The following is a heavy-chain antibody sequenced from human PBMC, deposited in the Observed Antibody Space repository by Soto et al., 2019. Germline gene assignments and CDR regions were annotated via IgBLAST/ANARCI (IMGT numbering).Heavy chain of an antibody. V-gene: IGHV1-69*13. CDR1: GGTFSSYA. Sequence: SVKVSCKASGGTFSSYAISWVRQAPGQGREWMGGIIPIFGTANYAQKFQGRVTITADESTSTAYMELSSLRSEDTAVYYCARDPGPGVTIFGVVGMDVWGQGXTVTVYS. CDR2: IIPIFGTA. CDR3: ARDPGPGVTIFGVVGMDV. D-gene: IGHD3-3*01. J-gene: IGHJ6*02.